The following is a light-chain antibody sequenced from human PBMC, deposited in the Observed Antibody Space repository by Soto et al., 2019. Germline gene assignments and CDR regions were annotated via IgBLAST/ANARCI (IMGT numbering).Light chain of an antibody. J-gene: IGLJ3*02. V-gene: IGLV1-40*01. CDR3: QSYDTSLRAWV. CDR1: SSNIGAGYD. CDR2: GNT. Sequence: QSVLTQPPSVSGAPGQRVTISCTGSSSNIGAGYDVHWYQQPPGASPRLLIYGNTNRPSGLPDRFSGSKSDTSASLAITGLHGEDEADYYCQSYDTSLRAWVFGGGTKLTVL.